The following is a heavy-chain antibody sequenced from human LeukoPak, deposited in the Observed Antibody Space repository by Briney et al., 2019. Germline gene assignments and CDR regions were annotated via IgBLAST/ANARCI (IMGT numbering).Heavy chain of an antibody. CDR3: ARAGALRDFWSGADWVYFDY. D-gene: IGHD3-3*01. CDR2: INAGNGNT. Sequence: ASVKVSCKASGYTFTSYAMHWGRPAPGQRVEWMGWINAGNGNTKYSQKFQGRVTITRDTSASTAYMGLSSLRSEDTAVYYCARAGALRDFWSGADWVYFDYWGQGTLVTVSS. J-gene: IGHJ4*02. CDR1: GYTFTSYA. V-gene: IGHV1-3*01.